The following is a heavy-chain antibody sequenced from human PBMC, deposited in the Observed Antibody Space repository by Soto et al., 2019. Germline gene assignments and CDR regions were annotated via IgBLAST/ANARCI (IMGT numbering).Heavy chain of an antibody. Sequence: GSLRLSCAASGFTFSSYSMNWVRQAPGKGLEWVSSISSSSSYIYYADSVKGRFTISRDNAKNSLYLQMNSLRAEDTAVYYCARIVVVITTPRSDAFDIWGQGTMVTVSS. CDR1: GFTFSSYS. CDR2: ISSSSSYI. CDR3: ARIVVVITTPRSDAFDI. D-gene: IGHD3-22*01. V-gene: IGHV3-21*01. J-gene: IGHJ3*02.